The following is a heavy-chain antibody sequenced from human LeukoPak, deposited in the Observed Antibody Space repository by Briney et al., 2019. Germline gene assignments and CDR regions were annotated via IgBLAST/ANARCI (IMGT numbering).Heavy chain of an antibody. V-gene: IGHV1-2*02. J-gene: IGHJ5*02. CDR1: GYTFTGYY. CDR2: INPNSGGT. CDR3: ARGLYYEQQLVTDSGWFDP. Sequence: ASVKVSCKASGYTFTGYYMHWVRQAPGQGLEWMGWINPNSGGTNYAKKFQGRVTMTRDTSISTAYMELSRLRSDDTAVYYCARGLYYEQQLVTDSGWFDPWGQGTLVTVSS. D-gene: IGHD6-13*01.